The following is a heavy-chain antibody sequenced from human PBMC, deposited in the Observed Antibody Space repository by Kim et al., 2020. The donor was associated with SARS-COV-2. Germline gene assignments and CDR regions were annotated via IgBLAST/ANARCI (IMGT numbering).Heavy chain of an antibody. D-gene: IGHD6-13*01. CDR3: ARDRVSAAAGTGRGANRPYYGMDV. CDR2: ISYDGSNK. Sequence: GGSLRLSCAASGFTFSSYAMHWVRQAPGKGLEWVAVISYDGSNKYYADSVKGRFTISRDNSKNTLYLQMNSLRAEDTAVYYCARDRVSAAAGTGRGANRPYYGMDVWGQGTTVTVSS. V-gene: IGHV3-30*04. CDR1: GFTFSSYA. J-gene: IGHJ6*02.